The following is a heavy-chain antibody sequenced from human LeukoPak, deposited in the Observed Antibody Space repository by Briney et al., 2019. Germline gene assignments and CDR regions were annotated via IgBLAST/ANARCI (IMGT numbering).Heavy chain of an antibody. CDR1: GFTFSSYG. J-gene: IGHJ4*02. CDR3: ATFGVIVRNDYFDY. V-gene: IGHV3-30*03. CDR2: ISYDGANK. Sequence: GRSLRLSCAASGFTFSSYGMHWVRQAPGKGLEWVSVISYDGANKYYADSGKGPFTISRDNSKNTLYLQMNSLRAEDTAVYYCATFGVIVRNDYFDYWGQGALVAVSS. D-gene: IGHD3-3*01.